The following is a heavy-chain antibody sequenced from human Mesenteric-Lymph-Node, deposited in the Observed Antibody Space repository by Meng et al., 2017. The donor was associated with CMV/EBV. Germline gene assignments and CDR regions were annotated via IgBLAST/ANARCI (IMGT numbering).Heavy chain of an antibody. CDR1: GFTFSSYA. Sequence: GGSLRLSCAASGFTFSSYAMSWVRQAPGKGLEWVSGISGSGGSTYYADSVKGRFTISRDNSKNTLYLQMNSLRGEDTAVYYCAKAPGYYPLSSDYWGQGTLVTVSS. D-gene: IGHD3-22*01. J-gene: IGHJ4*02. CDR3: AKAPGYYPLSSDY. CDR2: ISGSGGST. V-gene: IGHV3-23*01.